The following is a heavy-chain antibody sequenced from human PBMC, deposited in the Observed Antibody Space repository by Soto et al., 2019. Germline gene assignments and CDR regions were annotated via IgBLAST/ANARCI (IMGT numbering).Heavy chain of an antibody. CDR1: GFTFSHYG. Sequence: QVQLVESGGGVVQPGRSLRLSCAASGFTFSHYGMHWVRQGPGKGLEWLAMIWYDGSDKYYADSVKGRFTISRDDSRNTVYLQMSSLRAEDTAIYYCANVIATTGTGSLDYWGQGTLVTVSS. CDR3: ANVIATTGTGSLDY. CDR2: IWYDGSDK. J-gene: IGHJ4*02. V-gene: IGHV3-33*06. D-gene: IGHD6-13*01.